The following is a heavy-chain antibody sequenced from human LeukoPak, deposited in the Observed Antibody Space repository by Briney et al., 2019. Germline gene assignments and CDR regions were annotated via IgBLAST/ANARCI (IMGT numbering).Heavy chain of an antibody. J-gene: IGHJ4*02. CDR1: GGSMSSVSNF. V-gene: IGHV4-61*02. D-gene: IGHD3-10*01. CDR2: IHTSGNP. Sequence: NPSETQSLTCAVSGGSMSSVSNFWSWIRQPAGKGLEWIGRIHTSGNPNYNPSLKSRVTISVDTSKNQFSLQLNSVTAADTAVYYCARNGYGSGSSYWGQGTLVTVSS. CDR3: ARNGYGSGSSY.